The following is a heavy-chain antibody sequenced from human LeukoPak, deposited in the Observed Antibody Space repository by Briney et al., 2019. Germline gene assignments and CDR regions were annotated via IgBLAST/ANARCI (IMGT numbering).Heavy chain of an antibody. D-gene: IGHD3-22*01. CDR2: IGSGAKSYAT. V-gene: IGHV3-73*01. J-gene: IGHJ6*03. Sequence: GGSLRLSCAASGSTFSGSAMHWVRQAPGKGLEWVGQIGSGAKSYATAYAASVKGRFTISRDDSKNTLYLQMNSLKTDDSAVYYCTTDIRVIGPNYYYYMDVWGKGTTVTVSS. CDR3: TTDIRVIGPNYYYYMDV. CDR1: GSTFSGSA.